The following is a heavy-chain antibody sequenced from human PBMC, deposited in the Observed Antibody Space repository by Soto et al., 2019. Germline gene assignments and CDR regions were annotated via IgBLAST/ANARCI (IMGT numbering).Heavy chain of an antibody. CDR2: ISGSGGST. D-gene: IGHD6-19*01. Sequence: GSLLPACAASGCTCSSYAMSWVRQAPGKGLEWVSAISGSGGSTYYADSVKVRFTISRDNSKNTLYLQMNSLRAEDTAVYYCAKDAIIAVAGQKYYFDYWGQGTLVTVYS. CDR1: GCTCSSYA. V-gene: IGHV3-23*01. CDR3: AKDAIIAVAGQKYYFDY. J-gene: IGHJ4*02.